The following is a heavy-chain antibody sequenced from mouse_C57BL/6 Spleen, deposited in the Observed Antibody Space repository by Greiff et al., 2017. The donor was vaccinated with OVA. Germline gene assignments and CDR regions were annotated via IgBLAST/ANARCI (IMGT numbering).Heavy chain of an antibody. CDR1: GFTFSSYG. D-gene: IGHD1-1*01. J-gene: IGHJ4*01. V-gene: IGHV5-6*01. Sequence: EVQLQESGGDLVKPGGSLKLSCAASGFTFSSYGMSWVRQTPDKRLEWVATISSGGSYTYYPDSVKGRFTISRDNAKNTLYLQMSSLKSEDTAMYYCARRAITTVDAMDYWGQGTSVTVSS. CDR2: ISSGGSYT. CDR3: ARRAITTVDAMDY.